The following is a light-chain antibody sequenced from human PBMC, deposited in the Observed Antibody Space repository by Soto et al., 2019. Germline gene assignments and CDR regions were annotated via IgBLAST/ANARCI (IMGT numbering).Light chain of an antibody. CDR2: EVS. CDR1: SSDIGYYNY. Sequence: QSALTQPASVSGSPGQSITISCTGTSSDIGYYNYVSWYQQYPGKAPKLMIYEVSNRPSGVSNRFSGSKSGNTASLTISGLQAEDEADYYCSSYTTSSYYVFGTGTKVTVL. CDR3: SSYTTSSYYV. V-gene: IGLV2-14*01. J-gene: IGLJ1*01.